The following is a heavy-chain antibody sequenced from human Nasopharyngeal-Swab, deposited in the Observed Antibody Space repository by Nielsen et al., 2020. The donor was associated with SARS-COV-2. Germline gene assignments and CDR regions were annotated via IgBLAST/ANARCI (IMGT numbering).Heavy chain of an antibody. CDR2: IYSGGST. Sequence: GGSLRLSCAVSGFTVSSNYMSWVRQAPGKGLEWVSVIYSGGSTYYADSVKGRFTISRDNSKNTLYLQMNSLRAEDTAVYYCARDSKIPRAAAPGTYYWGQGTLVTVSS. CDR1: GFTVSSNY. D-gene: IGHD6-13*01. J-gene: IGHJ4*01. V-gene: IGHV3-53*01. CDR3: ARDSKIPRAAAPGTYY.